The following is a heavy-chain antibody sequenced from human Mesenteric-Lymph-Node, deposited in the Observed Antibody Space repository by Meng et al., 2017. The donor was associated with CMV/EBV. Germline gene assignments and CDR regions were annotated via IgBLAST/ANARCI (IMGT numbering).Heavy chain of an antibody. Sequence: ASVKVSCKASGYTFTGYYMHWVRQAPGQGLEWMGWINPNSGGTTYAQNFQGRVTMTRDTSISTAYMELSRLRSEDSAVYYCARRPKYCTTSSCWGQGTLVTVSS. D-gene: IGHD2-8*01. J-gene: IGHJ4*02. CDR2: INPNSGGT. CDR1: GYTFTGYY. V-gene: IGHV1-2*02. CDR3: ARRPKYCTTSSC.